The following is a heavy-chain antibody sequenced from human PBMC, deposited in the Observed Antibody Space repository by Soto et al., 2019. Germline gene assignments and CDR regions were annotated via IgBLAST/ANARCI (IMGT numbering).Heavy chain of an antibody. D-gene: IGHD2-15*01. J-gene: IGHJ4*02. CDR3: ARVRPCSGGSCYHFDY. V-gene: IGHV3-48*01. CDR1: GFTFSSYS. CDR2: ISSSSSTI. Sequence: GGSLRLSCAASGFTFSSYSMNWVRQAPGKGLEWVSYISSSSSTIYYADSVKGRFTISRDNAKNSLYLQMNSLRAEDTAVYYCARVRPCSGGSCYHFDYWGQGTLVTVSS.